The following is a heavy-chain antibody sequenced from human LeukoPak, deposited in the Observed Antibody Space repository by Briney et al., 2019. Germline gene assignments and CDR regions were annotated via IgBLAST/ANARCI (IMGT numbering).Heavy chain of an antibody. V-gene: IGHV3-23*01. J-gene: IGHJ6*02. Sequence: PGGSLRLSYAAAGFTFSSYAMNWVRQAPGKGLEWVSGISDRGGSTDSVKGRFTISRDNSKNTLYLQMNSLRAEDSAVYYCAKGTTAAPYYYYYSMDVWGQGTTVTVSS. D-gene: IGHD1-1*01. CDR3: AKGTTAAPYYYYYSMDV. CDR2: ISDRGGS. CDR1: GFTFSSYA.